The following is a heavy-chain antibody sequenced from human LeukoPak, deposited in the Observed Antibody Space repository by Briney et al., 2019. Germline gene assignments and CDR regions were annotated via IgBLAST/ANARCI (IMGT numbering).Heavy chain of an antibody. CDR3: ARAYYGSGSYYVDY. Sequence: RAGGSLRLSCAVSGFTFSGHWMFWVRQAPGKGLEWVSSTNSDGSSRGYTDSVKGRFTVSRDNAKNTLYLQMNSLRAEDTAVYYCARAYYGSGSYYVDYWGQGTLVTVSS. D-gene: IGHD3-10*01. V-gene: IGHV3-74*01. CDR1: GFTFSGHW. CDR2: TNSDGSSR. J-gene: IGHJ4*02.